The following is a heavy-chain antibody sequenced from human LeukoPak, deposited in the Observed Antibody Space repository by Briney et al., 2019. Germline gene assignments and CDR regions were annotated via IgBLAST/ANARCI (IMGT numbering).Heavy chain of an antibody. V-gene: IGHV1-2*02. CDR1: GYTFTGYY. CDR3: ARESYPLQISWLDYYYGMDV. J-gene: IGHJ6*02. Sequence: ASVKVSCKASGYTFTGYYMHWVRQAPGQGLEWMGWINPNSGGTNYAQKFQGRVTMTRDTSISTAYMELSRLRSDDTAVYYCARESYPLQISWLDYYYGMDVWGQGTTVTVSS. CDR2: INPNSGGT. D-gene: IGHD2-2*02.